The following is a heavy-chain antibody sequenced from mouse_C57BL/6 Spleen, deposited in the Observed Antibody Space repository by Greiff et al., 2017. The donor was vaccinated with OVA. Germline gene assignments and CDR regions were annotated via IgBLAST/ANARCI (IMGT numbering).Heavy chain of an antibody. CDR1: GYTFTSYW. CDR2: IYPGSGST. J-gene: IGHJ3*01. V-gene: IGHV1-55*01. CDR3: ARSYDYPAWFAY. Sequence: VQLQQSGVELVKPGASVKMSCKASGYTFTSYWITWVKQRPGQGLEWIGDIYPGSGSTNYNEKFKSKATLTVDTSSSTAYMQLSSLTSEDSAVYYCARSYDYPAWFAYWGQGTLVTVSA. D-gene: IGHD2-4*01.